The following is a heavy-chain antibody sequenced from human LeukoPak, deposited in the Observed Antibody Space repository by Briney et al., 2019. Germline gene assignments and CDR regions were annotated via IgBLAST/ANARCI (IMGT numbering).Heavy chain of an antibody. Sequence: PGGSLRLSCAASGFTFSSYAMSWVRQAPGKGLEWVSAISGSGGSTYYADSVKGRFTISRDNSKNTLYLQMNSLRAEDTAVYYCASGGAYGDYGIDYWGQGTLVTVSS. CDR2: ISGSGGST. J-gene: IGHJ4*02. CDR1: GFTFSSYA. V-gene: IGHV3-23*01. CDR3: ASGGAYGDYGIDY. D-gene: IGHD4-17*01.